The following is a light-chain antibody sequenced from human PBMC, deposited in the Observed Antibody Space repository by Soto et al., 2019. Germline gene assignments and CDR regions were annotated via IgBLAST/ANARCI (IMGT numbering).Light chain of an antibody. J-gene: IGKJ1*01. CDR3: QQYKNWPPWT. CDR2: GAS. V-gene: IGKV3-15*01. Sequence: EIVMTQSPGILSLSPGERATLSCRASQSVSSNLAWYQQKPGQAPRLLISGASTRATGIPARFSGSVSGTEFTLTITSLQSADCAVYYCQQYKNWPPWTFGQGTKVDIK. CDR1: QSVSSN.